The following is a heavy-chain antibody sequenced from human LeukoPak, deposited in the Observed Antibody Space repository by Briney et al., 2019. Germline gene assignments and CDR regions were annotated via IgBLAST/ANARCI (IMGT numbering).Heavy chain of an antibody. V-gene: IGHV4-31*03. CDR1: GGSISSGGYN. CDR2: IYYSGST. Sequence: SETLSLTCTVSGGSISSGGYNWSWIRQHPGKGLEWIGYIYYSGSTYYNPSLKSRVTISVDTSKNQFSLKLSSVTAADTAVYYCARDGGWLQLGHYFGYWGQGTLVTVSS. D-gene: IGHD5-24*01. J-gene: IGHJ4*02. CDR3: ARDGGWLQLGHYFGY.